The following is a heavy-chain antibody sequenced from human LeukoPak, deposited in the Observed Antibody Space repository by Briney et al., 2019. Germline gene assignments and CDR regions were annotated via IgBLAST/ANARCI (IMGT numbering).Heavy chain of an antibody. CDR3: ARRIAASSSYGMDV. D-gene: IGHD6-13*01. J-gene: IGHJ6*02. Sequence: ASVKVSCKASGYTFTGYYMHWGRQAPGQGLEWMGWINPNSGGTNYAQKFQGRVTMTRDTSISTAYMELSRLRSDDTAVYYCARRIAASSSYGMDVWGQGTTVTVSS. V-gene: IGHV1-2*02. CDR2: INPNSGGT. CDR1: GYTFTGYY.